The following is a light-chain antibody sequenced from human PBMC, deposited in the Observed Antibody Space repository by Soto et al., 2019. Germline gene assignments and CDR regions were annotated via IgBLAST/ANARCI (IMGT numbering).Light chain of an antibody. V-gene: IGLV2-14*03. CDR3: CSYTSSSTHG. J-gene: IGLJ2*01. CDR1: SSDVGGYTF. CDR2: DVN. Sequence: QSALTQPASVSGSPGQSITISCTGTSSDVGGYTFVSWYQQHPGKVPKLMIFDVNRRPSGVSDRFSGSKSGNTASLTISGLQAEDEGDYYCCSYTSSSTHGFGGGTKLTV.